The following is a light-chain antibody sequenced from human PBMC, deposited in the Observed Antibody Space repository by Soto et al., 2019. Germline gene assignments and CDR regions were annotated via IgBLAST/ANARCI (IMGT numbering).Light chain of an antibody. Sequence: EIVMTQSPATLSVSPGERATLSCRASQSVSSNLAWYQQKPGQAPRLLIYGASTRATGIPARFSGSGSGTEFTLTIRSLQSEYFSVYYCQQYNNWFPWTSGQGSKVDMK. V-gene: IGKV3-15*01. CDR1: QSVSSN. CDR3: QQYNNWFPWT. CDR2: GAS. J-gene: IGKJ1*01.